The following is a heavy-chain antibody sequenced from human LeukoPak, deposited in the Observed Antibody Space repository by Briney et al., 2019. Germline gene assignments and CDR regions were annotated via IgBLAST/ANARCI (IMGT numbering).Heavy chain of an antibody. CDR2: INPSGGST. CDR1: GYTFTSYD. Sequence: ASVKVSCKASGYTFTSYDINWVRQAPGQGLEWMGIINPSGGSTSYAQKFQGRVTMTRDTSTSTVYMELSSLRSEDTAVYYCARDRIDDFWSHLFDYWGQGTLVTVSS. CDR3: ARDRIDDFWSHLFDY. D-gene: IGHD3-3*01. V-gene: IGHV1-46*01. J-gene: IGHJ4*02.